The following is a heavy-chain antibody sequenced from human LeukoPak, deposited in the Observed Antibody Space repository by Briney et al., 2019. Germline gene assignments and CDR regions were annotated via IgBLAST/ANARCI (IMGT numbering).Heavy chain of an antibody. CDR1: GFTFSGYA. Sequence: GGSLRLSCAASGFTFSGYAMNWVRQAPGKGLEWVSYIVGSSSNIYYADSVKGRFTISRDNAKNSLYLQMDSLRAEDTAVYYCATDSPETAAFDYWGQGTLVTVSS. V-gene: IGHV3-48*03. J-gene: IGHJ4*02. CDR2: IVGSSSNI. CDR3: ATDSPETAAFDY. D-gene: IGHD1-1*01.